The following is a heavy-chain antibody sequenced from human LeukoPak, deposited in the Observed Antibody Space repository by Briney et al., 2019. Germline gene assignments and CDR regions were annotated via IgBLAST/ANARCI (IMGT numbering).Heavy chain of an antibody. CDR3: ARDFYDSSGYYYLFDY. CDR2: INPSGGST. CDR1: GYTFTSYY. D-gene: IGHD3-22*01. J-gene: IGHJ4*02. V-gene: IGHV1-46*01. Sequence: ASVKVSCKASGYTFTSYYMHWVRQAPGQGLEWMGIINPSGGSTSYAQKFQGRVTMTRDTSTSTVYMELSSLRSEDTAVYHCARDFYDSSGYYYLFDYWGKGTLVTVSS.